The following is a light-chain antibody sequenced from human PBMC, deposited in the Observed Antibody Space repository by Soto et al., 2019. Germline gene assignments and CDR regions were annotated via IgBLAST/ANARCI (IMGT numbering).Light chain of an antibody. J-gene: IGKJ3*01. CDR1: QSISGY. CDR3: QQRSNWQFA. Sequence: EIVLTQSPATLSLSPGERATLSCRASQSISGYLAWYQQKPGQAPRLLIYDASNRATGIPARFSGGGSGTDFTLTISSLEPDDFAVYYCQQRSNWQFAFGPGTKVDIK. CDR2: DAS. V-gene: IGKV3-11*01.